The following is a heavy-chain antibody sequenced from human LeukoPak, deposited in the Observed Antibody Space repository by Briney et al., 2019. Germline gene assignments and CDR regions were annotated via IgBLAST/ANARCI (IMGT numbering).Heavy chain of an antibody. CDR2: ISLTGQT. J-gene: IGHJ4*02. CDR1: GGSISGTNW. CDR3: SRESGAFCPFGY. Sequence: ASGTLSLTCGVSGGSISGTNWWSWVRPPPGQGLEWIGEISLTGQTNYNPSLNGRVTMSLDKSSDQLSLNLNSVTAADTATYYCSRESGAFCPFGYWGQGTLVIVSS. D-gene: IGHD1-26*01. V-gene: IGHV4-4*02.